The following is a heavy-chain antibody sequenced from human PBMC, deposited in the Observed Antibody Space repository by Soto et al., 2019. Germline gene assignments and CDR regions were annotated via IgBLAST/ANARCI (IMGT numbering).Heavy chain of an antibody. CDR1: GYTFTSYG. CDR2: INAGNGNT. V-gene: IGHV1-3*01. CDR3: ARDPKDISAYYRHYYYGMDG. D-gene: IGHD3-22*01. J-gene: IGHJ6*02. Sequence: QIQLMQSGAEVKKPGASVKVSCKASGYTFTSYGIHWVRQAPGQRLEWPGWINAGNGNTKYSEKFQGRVTITRDTSASTAYLELSSLRSEDTAVYYCARDPKDISAYYRHYYYGMDGWGQGATVTVSS.